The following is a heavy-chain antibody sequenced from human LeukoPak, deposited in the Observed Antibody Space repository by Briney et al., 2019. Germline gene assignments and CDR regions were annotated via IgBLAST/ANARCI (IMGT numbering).Heavy chain of an antibody. Sequence: SVKVSCKASGGTFSSYAISWVRQAPGQGLEWMGGIIPIFGTANYAQKFQGTVTITRSTSISTAYMELSSLRSEDTAVYYCARGLWGINQYYFDYWGQGTLVTVSS. CDR2: IIPIFGTA. CDR3: ARGLWGINQYYFDY. J-gene: IGHJ4*02. V-gene: IGHV1-69*05. CDR1: GGTFSSYA. D-gene: IGHD5-18*01.